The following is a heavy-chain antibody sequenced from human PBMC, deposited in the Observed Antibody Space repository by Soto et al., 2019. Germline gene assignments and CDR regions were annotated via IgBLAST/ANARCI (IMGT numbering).Heavy chain of an antibody. V-gene: IGHV4-4*07. CDR3: ARGMGRYFDL. CDR2: ISARGRT. J-gene: IGHJ2*01. D-gene: IGHD2-8*01. Sequence: SETLSLTCTVSGDSISNFYWSWIRQPTGKGLESLGRISARGRTNYNPSLQSRVAMSLDTSKNQFSLRLTSLGAADTAVYFCARGMGRYFDLWGRGTLVTVSS. CDR1: GDSISNFY.